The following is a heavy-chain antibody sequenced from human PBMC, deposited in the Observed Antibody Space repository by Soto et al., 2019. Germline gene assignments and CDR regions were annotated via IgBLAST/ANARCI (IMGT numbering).Heavy chain of an antibody. CDR1: GGSFSGYY. CDR2: IYHSGST. V-gene: IGHV4-34*10. D-gene: IGHD3-3*01. Sequence: PSETLSLTCAVYGGSFSGYYWSWIRQPPGKGLEWIGYIYHSGSTNYTPSLKSRVTLSLDKSKNEFSLNLNSVTAADTAIYYCVRSVILSGGSYKGLIRLHYFDTWGPGTLVTVSS. J-gene: IGHJ4*02. CDR3: VRSVILSGGSYKGLIRLHYFDT.